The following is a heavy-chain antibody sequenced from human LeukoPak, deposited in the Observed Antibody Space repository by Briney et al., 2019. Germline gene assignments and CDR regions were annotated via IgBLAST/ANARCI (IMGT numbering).Heavy chain of an antibody. Sequence: ASVQVSCKASGYTFTSYDINWVRQATGQGLEWMGWMNPNSGNTGYAQKFQGRVTMTRNTSISTAYMELSSLRSGDTAVYYCAREGVVDMGFDYWGQGTLVTVSS. CDR2: MNPNSGNT. V-gene: IGHV1-8*01. J-gene: IGHJ4*02. D-gene: IGHD3-3*01. CDR1: GYTFTSYD. CDR3: AREGVVDMGFDY.